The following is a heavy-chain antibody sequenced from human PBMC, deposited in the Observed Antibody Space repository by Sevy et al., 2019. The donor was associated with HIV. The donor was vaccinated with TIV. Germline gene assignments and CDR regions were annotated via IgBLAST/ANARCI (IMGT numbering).Heavy chain of an antibody. V-gene: IGHV3-23*01. J-gene: IGHJ4*02. Sequence: GGSLRLSCVTSGFTFSSYAMNWVRQTPGKGLEWVSAIGGSADYTYYADSVKGRFTISRDNSKNTLYLQMNGLRADDTAVYYCAKVWSEHSYSDYWGQGTLVTVSS. CDR3: AKVWSEHSYSDY. CDR1: GFTFSSYA. D-gene: IGHD3-10*01. CDR2: IGGSADYT.